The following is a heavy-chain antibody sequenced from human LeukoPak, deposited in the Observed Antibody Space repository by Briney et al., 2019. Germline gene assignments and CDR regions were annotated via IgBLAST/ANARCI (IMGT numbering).Heavy chain of an antibody. CDR3: ARESSAFDAFDI. Sequence: SETLSLTCTVSGGSISSSSYYWGWIRQPPGKGLEWIGYIYYSGSTNYNPSLKSRVTISVDTSKNQFSLKLSSVTAADTAVYYCARESSAFDAFDIWGQGTMVTVSS. V-gene: IGHV4-61*01. D-gene: IGHD1-26*01. CDR2: IYYSGST. J-gene: IGHJ3*02. CDR1: GGSISSSSYY.